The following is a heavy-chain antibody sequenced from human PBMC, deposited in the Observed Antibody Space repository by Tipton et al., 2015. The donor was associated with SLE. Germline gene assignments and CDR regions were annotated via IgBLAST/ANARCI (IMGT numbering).Heavy chain of an antibody. J-gene: IGHJ4*02. D-gene: IGHD1-26*01. CDR3: ARAGYSMNLFVDY. V-gene: IGHV4-34*01. CDR1: GDSFSNHY. Sequence: TLSLTCAIYGDSFSNHYWSWIRQPPGKGLEWIGEVNHSGSTNYNPSLKSRVTISIDTSKKQFSLKVNSMTAADTAIYYCARAGYSMNLFVDYWGQGTLVTVSS. CDR2: VNHSGST.